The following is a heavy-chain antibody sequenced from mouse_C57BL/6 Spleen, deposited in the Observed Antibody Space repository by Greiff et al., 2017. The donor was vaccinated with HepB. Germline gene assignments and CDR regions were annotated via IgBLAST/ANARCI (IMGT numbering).Heavy chain of an antibody. J-gene: IGHJ2*01. CDR1: GYTFTDHT. CDR2: IYPRDGST. D-gene: IGHD4-1*01. V-gene: IGHV1-78*01. CDR3: AHRGANWDDENY. Sequence: QVQLQQSGAELVKPGASVKISCKVSGYTFTDHTIHWMKQRPEQGLEWIGYIYPRDGSTKYNEKFKGKATWTADKSSSTAYMQLNSLTSEDSAVYFCAHRGANWDDENYWDQGPTLTVSS.